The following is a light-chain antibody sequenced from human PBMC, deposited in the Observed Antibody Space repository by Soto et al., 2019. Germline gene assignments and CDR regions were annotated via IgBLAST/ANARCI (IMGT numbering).Light chain of an antibody. V-gene: IGKV3-20*01. CDR2: AAS. J-gene: IGKJ1*01. Sequence: EIVLAQSPDTLSLSSGESATLXXRSSQSVSNNYLAWYQQKAGQAPRXXIYAASSRAPGVPDRFRGSGAGTDFSLTISRLEPEDFAVYYCQQYGGTPWTFGQGTKVDIK. CDR1: QSVSNNY. CDR3: QQYGGTPWT.